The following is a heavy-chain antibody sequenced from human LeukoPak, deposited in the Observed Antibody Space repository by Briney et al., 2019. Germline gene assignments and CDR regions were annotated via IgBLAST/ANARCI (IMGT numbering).Heavy chain of an antibody. CDR2: INHSGST. Sequence: SETLSLTCAVYGGSFSGYYWSWIRQPPGKGLEWIGEINHSGSTNYNPSLKSRVTISVDTSKNQFSLKLSSVTAADTAVYYCAREEWELRTIDYWGQGTLVTVSS. J-gene: IGHJ4*02. CDR1: GGSFSGYY. V-gene: IGHV4-34*01. CDR3: AREEWELRTIDY. D-gene: IGHD1-26*01.